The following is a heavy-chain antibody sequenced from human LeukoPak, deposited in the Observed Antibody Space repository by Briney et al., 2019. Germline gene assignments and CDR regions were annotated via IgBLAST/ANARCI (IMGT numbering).Heavy chain of an antibody. CDR2: GYYSGRT. CDR3: AREPLTDYFDY. CDR1: GGSISSSSYY. Sequence: SETLSLTCTVSGGSISSSSYYWGWIRQPPGKGLEWIGSGYYSGRTDYNPSLKSRVTISLDMSKNQFSLKLSSVTAADTAVYYCAREPLTDYFDYWGQGTLVTVSS. V-gene: IGHV4-39*07. J-gene: IGHJ4*02. D-gene: IGHD1-14*01.